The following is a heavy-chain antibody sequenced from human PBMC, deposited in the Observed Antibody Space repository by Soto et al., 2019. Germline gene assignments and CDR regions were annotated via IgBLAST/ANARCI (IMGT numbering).Heavy chain of an antibody. CDR3: VGGRQNWFDP. CDR1: GGSISTSAYY. V-gene: IGHV4-39*01. D-gene: IGHD3-10*01. CDR2: IYYRGRT. Sequence: QLQVQESGPGLVKASETLSLTCTVSGGSISTSAYYWGWIRQPPGKGLEWIGKIYYRGRTYYSPSLERRVTISEDTSKNQFSLKLTSVTAADTALYYCVGGRQNWFDPWGQGTLVTVSS. J-gene: IGHJ5*02.